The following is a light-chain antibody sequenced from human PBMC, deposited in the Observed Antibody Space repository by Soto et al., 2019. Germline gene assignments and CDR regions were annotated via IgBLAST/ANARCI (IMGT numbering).Light chain of an antibody. CDR2: DAS. CDR3: QQYHRASIT. V-gene: IGKV1-5*01. J-gene: IGKJ5*01. Sequence: DIQITQYPSTLSASVGDRVTITCRASQSLNNWLAWYQQRPGKAPKLLIYDASTLERGVPSRFSVTGSGTEFTLAISSLQPDDFATYYCQQYHRASITFGQGTRLEI. CDR1: QSLNNW.